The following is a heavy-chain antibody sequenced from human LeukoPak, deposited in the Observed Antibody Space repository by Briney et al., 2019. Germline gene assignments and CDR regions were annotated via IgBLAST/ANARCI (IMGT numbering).Heavy chain of an antibody. CDR3: AITRGVKGSYYFDY. D-gene: IGHD1-26*01. CDR1: GFTFSSCG. J-gene: IGHJ4*02. Sequence: GGSLRLSCAASGFTFSSCGMHWVRQAPGKGLEWVAIIWYDGSNKYYADSVEGRFTISRDNSKNTLSLQMNSLRAEDTAVYYCAITRGVKGSYYFDYWGQGTLVTVSS. V-gene: IGHV3-33*01. CDR2: IWYDGSNK.